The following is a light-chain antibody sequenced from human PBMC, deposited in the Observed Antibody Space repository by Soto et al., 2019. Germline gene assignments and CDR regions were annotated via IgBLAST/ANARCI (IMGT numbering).Light chain of an antibody. Sequence: DIALTQSPGTLSLSPGERATLSCRASQSVSSNHLALYQQKPGQAPRLLIYGGSSRATGIPVRFSGSGSETDFTLTITRLEPEDFAVYYCQQYSSSRTFGQGTKVDIK. V-gene: IGKV3-20*01. J-gene: IGKJ1*01. CDR1: QSVSSNH. CDR3: QQYSSSRT. CDR2: GGS.